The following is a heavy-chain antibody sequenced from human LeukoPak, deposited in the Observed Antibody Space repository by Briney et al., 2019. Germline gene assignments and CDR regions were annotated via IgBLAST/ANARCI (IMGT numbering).Heavy chain of an antibody. J-gene: IGHJ4*02. V-gene: IGHV1-2*02. CDR3: ARRRGRGIPLDY. Sequence: ASVKVSCKASGYTFTGYYMHWVRQAPGQGLEWMGWINPNSGGTNYAQKFQGRVAITRNTFISTAYMELTGLRSEDTAVYYCARRRGRGIPLDYWGQGTLVTVSS. D-gene: IGHD3-16*01. CDR1: GYTFTGYY. CDR2: INPNSGGT.